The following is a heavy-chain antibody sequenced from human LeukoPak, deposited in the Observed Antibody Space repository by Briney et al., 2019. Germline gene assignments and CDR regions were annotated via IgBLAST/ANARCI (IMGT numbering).Heavy chain of an antibody. D-gene: IGHD3-10*01. CDR1: GYTFTSYG. Sequence: ASVKVSCKASGYTFTSYGISWVRQAPGQGLEWMGWISAYNGNTNYAQKLQGRVTMTTDTSTSTAYMELRSLRSDDTAVYYCARELWFGEFPDAFDIWGQGTMVTVSS. J-gene: IGHJ3*02. V-gene: IGHV1-18*01. CDR2: ISAYNGNT. CDR3: ARELWFGEFPDAFDI.